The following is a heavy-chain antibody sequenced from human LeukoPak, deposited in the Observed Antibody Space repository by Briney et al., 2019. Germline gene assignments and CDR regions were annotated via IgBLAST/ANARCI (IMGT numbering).Heavy chain of an antibody. V-gene: IGHV4-34*09. CDR2: INHSGST. Sequence: SETLSLTCAVYGGSFGGYYWSWIRQPPGKGLEWIGEINHSGSTNYNPSLKSRVTISVDTSKNQFSLKLSSVTAADTAVYYCARDLYYYDSSGYCDAFDIWGQGTMVTVSS. D-gene: IGHD3-22*01. CDR3: ARDLYYYDSSGYCDAFDI. CDR1: GGSFGGYY. J-gene: IGHJ3*02.